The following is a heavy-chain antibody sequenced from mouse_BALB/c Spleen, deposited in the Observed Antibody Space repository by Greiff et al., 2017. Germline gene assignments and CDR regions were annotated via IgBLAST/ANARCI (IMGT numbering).Heavy chain of an antibody. D-gene: IGHD2-10*02. CDR2: ISSGGGST. CDR1: GFAFSSYD. CDR3: ARRLYGNCNYAMDY. V-gene: IGHV5-12-1*01. Sequence: EVQLVESGGGLVKPGGSLKLSCEASGFAFSSYDMAWVRQTPEKRLEWVAYISSGGGSTYYPDTVKGRFTISRDNAKNTPYLQMSSLKSEDTAMYYCARRLYGNCNYAMDYWGQGTSVTVSA. J-gene: IGHJ4*01.